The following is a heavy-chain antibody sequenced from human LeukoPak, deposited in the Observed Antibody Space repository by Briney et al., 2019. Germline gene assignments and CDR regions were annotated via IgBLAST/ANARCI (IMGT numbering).Heavy chain of an antibody. D-gene: IGHD2-15*01. CDR3: AKGCSRGSSCYIIDC. CDR2: ISNDGSDK. V-gene: IGHV3-30*18. Sequence: PGSSLRLSCPASGFTLSSYGMHWVRQAPGKGLEWVAIISNDGSDKKYADSVKGRFTISRDNSKNTLYLQMSGLRAEDTALYYCAKGCSRGSSCYIIDCWGQGTLVTVSS. CDR1: GFTLSSYG. J-gene: IGHJ4*02.